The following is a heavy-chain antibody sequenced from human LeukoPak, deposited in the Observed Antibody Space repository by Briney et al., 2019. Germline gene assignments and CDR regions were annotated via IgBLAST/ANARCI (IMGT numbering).Heavy chain of an antibody. Sequence: PSETLSLTCTVSDGSISSGGYSWNWIRQHPGKGLEWIGYIYYSGSTYYNPSLKSRVTISVDTSKNQFSLKLSSVTAADTAVYYCARTLLDSGAGSFFDWWGQGTLVTVSS. CDR3: ARTLLDSGAGSFFDW. CDR2: IYYSGST. V-gene: IGHV4-31*03. D-gene: IGHD3-10*01. CDR1: DGSISSGGYS. J-gene: IGHJ4*02.